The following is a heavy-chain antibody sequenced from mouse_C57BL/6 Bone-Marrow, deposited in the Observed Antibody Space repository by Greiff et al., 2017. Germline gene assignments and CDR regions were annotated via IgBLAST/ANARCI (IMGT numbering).Heavy chain of an antibody. V-gene: IGHV1-7*01. CDR2: INPSSGDT. CDR1: GYTFTSYW. D-gene: IGHD2-5*01. J-gene: IGHJ1*03. Sequence: QVQLQQSGAELAKPGASVKLSCKASGYTFTSYWMHWVKQRPGQGLEWIGYINPSSGDTRYNQTFKDKATLTADKSSSTAYMQLSSLTYEDSAVYYCARSYYSNYVYCYFDVWGTGTTVTVSS. CDR3: ARSYYSNYVYCYFDV.